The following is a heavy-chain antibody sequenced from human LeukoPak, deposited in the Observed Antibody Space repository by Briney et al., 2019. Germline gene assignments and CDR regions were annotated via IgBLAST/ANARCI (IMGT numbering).Heavy chain of an antibody. CDR3: AGQQDIVVVPASYYYMDV. V-gene: IGHV4-4*07. Sequence: SETLTLTCTVSGGSISSYYWSWIRQPAGKGLEWIGRIYTSGSTNYNPSLKSRGTMSVDTSKNQFSLKLSSVTAADTAVYYCAGQQDIVVVPASYYYMDVWGKGTTVTVSS. CDR2: IYTSGST. D-gene: IGHD2-2*01. CDR1: GGSISSYY. J-gene: IGHJ6*03.